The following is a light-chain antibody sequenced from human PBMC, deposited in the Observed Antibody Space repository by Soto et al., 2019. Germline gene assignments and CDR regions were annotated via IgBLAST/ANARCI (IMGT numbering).Light chain of an antibody. CDR3: SSYAGSNNLV. V-gene: IGLV2-8*01. CDR1: SSDVGGHDY. Sequence: QSALTQPPSASGSPGQSVTISCTGTSSDVGGHDYVSWYQQPPGKAPKLMIYVVSKRPSGVPDRFSGSKSGNTASLTVSGLQAEDEADYYCSSYAGSNNLVFGGGTKLTVL. CDR2: VVS. J-gene: IGLJ2*01.